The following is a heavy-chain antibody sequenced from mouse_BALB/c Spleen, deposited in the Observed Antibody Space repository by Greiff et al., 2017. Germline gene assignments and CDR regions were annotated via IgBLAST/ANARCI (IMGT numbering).Heavy chain of an antibody. CDR1: GYTFTSYW. V-gene: IGHV1-5*01. J-gene: IGHJ2*01. D-gene: IGHD2-1*01. Sequence: EVQLQQSGTVLARPGASVKMSCKASGYTFTSYWMHWVKQRPGQGLDWIGAIYPGNSDTSYNQKFKGKAKLTAVTSTSTAYMELSSLTNEDSAVYYCTRKTYGNFDYWGQGTTLTVSS. CDR3: TRKTYGNFDY. CDR2: IYPGNSDT.